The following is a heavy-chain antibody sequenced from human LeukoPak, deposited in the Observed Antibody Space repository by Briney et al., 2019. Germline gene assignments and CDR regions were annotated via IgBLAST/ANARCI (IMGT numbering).Heavy chain of an antibody. CDR2: ISSSSSYI. J-gene: IGHJ4*02. Sequence: EGSLRLSCAASGFTFSSYSMNWVRQAPGKGLEWVSSISSSSSYIYYADSVKGRFTISRDNAKNSLYLQMNSLRAEDTAVYYCARDQGYYGSGSYYNVFDYWGQGTLVTVSS. D-gene: IGHD3-10*01. CDR3: ARDQGYYGSGSYYNVFDY. V-gene: IGHV3-21*01. CDR1: GFTFSSYS.